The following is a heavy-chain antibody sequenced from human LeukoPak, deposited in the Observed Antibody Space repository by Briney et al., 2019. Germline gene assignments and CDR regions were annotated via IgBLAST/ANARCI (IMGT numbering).Heavy chain of an antibody. CDR1: GGSISSYY. J-gene: IGHJ5*02. CDR3: ARDNFGNWFDP. Sequence: PSETLSLTCTVSGGSISSYYGSWIRQPPGKGLEWIGYIYYSGSTNYNPSLKSRVTISVDTSKNQFSLKLSSVTAADTAVYYCARDNFGNWFDPWGQGTLVTVSS. V-gene: IGHV4-59*01. CDR2: IYYSGST. D-gene: IGHD3-3*01.